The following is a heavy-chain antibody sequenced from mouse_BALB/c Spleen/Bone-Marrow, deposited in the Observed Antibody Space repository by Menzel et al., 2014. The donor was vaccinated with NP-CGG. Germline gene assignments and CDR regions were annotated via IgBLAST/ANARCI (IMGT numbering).Heavy chain of an antibody. Sequence: EVQLQQSGTVLARPGASVKMSCKASGYTFTSYWMHWVKQRPGQGLEWIGAIYPGNSDTSYNQKFKGKAKLTAGTSTSTAYMELNSLTNEDSAVYYCTREGTYYDKWAMDYWGQGTSVTVSS. CDR2: IYPGNSDT. J-gene: IGHJ4*01. CDR3: TREGTYYDKWAMDY. D-gene: IGHD2-4*01. V-gene: IGHV1-5*01. CDR1: GYTFTSYW.